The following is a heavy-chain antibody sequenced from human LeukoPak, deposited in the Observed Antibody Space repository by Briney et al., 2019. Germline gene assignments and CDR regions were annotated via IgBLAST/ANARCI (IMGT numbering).Heavy chain of an antibody. CDR1: GFTFSSYA. CDR3: ARDPKDATCSSTSCYVSETDGMDV. J-gene: IGHJ6*02. D-gene: IGHD2-2*01. Sequence: GRSLRLSCAASGFTFSSYAMHWVRQAPGKGLEWVAVISYDGSNKYYADSVKGRFTISRDNSKNTLYLQMNSLRAEDTAVYYCARDPKDATCSSTSCYVSETDGMDVWGQGTTVTVSS. CDR2: ISYDGSNK. V-gene: IGHV3-30*04.